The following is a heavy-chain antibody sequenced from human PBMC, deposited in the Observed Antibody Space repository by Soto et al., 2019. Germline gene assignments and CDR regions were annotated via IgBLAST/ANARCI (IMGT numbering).Heavy chain of an antibody. Sequence: EVQLLESGGGLVQPGGSLRLSCAASGFTFSSYAMSWVRQAPGKGLEWVSGISGSGGSTYYADSVKGRFTISRDNSKNTLDRQMNSRRAEDTALYYWGKEGRPRGGGYFDYWGQGTLVTVSS. CDR2: ISGSGGST. CDR3: GKEGRPRGGGYFDY. CDR1: GFTFSSYA. V-gene: IGHV3-23*01. J-gene: IGHJ4*02. D-gene: IGHD3-10*01.